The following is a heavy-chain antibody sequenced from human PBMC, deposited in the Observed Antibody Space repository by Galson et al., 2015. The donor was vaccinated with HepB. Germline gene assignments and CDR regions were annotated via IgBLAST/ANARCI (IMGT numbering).Heavy chain of an antibody. CDR3: ARGMGGGNSFGDAFDI. D-gene: IGHD4-23*01. V-gene: IGHV3-53*01. CDR1: GFTVSSNY. CDR2: IYTDGTT. Sequence: SLRLSCAASGFTVSSNYMSWVRQAPGKGLEWVSVIYTDGTTYYADSVKGRFTISRDNSKNTLYLQMNSLRAEDTAVYYCARGMGGGNSFGDAFDIWGQGTMVTVSS. J-gene: IGHJ3*02.